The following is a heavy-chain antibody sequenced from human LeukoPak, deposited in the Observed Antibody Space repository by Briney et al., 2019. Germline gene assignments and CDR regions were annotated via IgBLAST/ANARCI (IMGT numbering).Heavy chain of an antibody. CDR2: IKEDGSEK. CDR1: GFTFSSYW. J-gene: IGHJ6*03. CDR3: ARRNDYYYYYMDV. Sequence: GGSLRLSCAASGFTFSSYWMSWVRQAPGKGLEWVANIKEDGSEKRDVDSVKGRFTISRDNAKNSLYLQMNSLRAEDTALYYCARRNDYYYYYMDVWGKGTTVTVSS. V-gene: IGHV3-7*03.